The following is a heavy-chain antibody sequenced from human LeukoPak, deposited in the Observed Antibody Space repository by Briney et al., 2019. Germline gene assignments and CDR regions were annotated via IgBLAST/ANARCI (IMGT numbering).Heavy chain of an antibody. CDR3: ATIHTEWLRLGSYFDY. J-gene: IGHJ4*02. CDR2: IHYDGSNK. D-gene: IGHD5-12*01. CDR1: GFTFSNCG. Sequence: GGSLRLSCAASGFTFSNCGMHWVRQAPGKGLEWVAFIHYDGSNKYYADSVKGRFTISRDNAKNSLYLQMNSLRAEDTAVYYCATIHTEWLRLGSYFDYWGQGTLVTVSS. V-gene: IGHV3-30*02.